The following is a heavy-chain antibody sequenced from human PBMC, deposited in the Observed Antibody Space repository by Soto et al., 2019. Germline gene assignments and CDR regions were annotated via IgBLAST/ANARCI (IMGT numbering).Heavy chain of an antibody. V-gene: IGHV3-23*01. CDR1: GFTFISYA. CDR2: ISENGDAT. CDR3: AKGRNGVDV. J-gene: IGHJ6*02. Sequence: WGSLRLSCAASGFTFISYAITFFRQAPVKGLEWVSAISENGDATHYADSVKGRFIISRDNSQNTLYLHMNSLRAEDTAVFYCAKGRNGVDVWGQGTTVTVSS.